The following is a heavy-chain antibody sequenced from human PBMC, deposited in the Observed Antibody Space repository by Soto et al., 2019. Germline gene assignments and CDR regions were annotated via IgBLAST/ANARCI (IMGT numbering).Heavy chain of an antibody. J-gene: IGHJ6*03. CDR2: INAGNGNT. Sequence: GASVKVSCKASGYTFTSYAMHWVRQAPGQRLEWMGWINAGNGNTKYSQEFQGRVTITRDTSASTAYMEPSSLRSEDTAVYYCARGTQQLVLGYYYYYYMDVWGKGATVTVPS. CDR3: ARGTQQLVLGYYYYYYMDV. CDR1: GYTFTSYA. D-gene: IGHD6-13*01. V-gene: IGHV1-3*01.